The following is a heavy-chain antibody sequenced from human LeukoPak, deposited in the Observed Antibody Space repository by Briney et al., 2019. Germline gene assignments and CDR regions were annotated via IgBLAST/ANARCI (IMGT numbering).Heavy chain of an antibody. Sequence: ASVKVSCKPSGDTFSTYDVNWVRQATGQGLEWIGWMNPKSGHTVYVQKFQGRVTMTGDTSTAYMELSDLKSDDTAVYYCARGVVGGTTVGPWGQGTLVIVSS. V-gene: IGHV1-8*01. D-gene: IGHD1-7*01. CDR2: MNPKSGHT. CDR3: ARGVVGGTTVGP. J-gene: IGHJ5*02. CDR1: GDTFSTYD.